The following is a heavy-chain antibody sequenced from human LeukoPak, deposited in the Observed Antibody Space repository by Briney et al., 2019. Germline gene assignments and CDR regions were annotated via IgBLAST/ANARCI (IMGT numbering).Heavy chain of an antibody. CDR1: GYTFTGYY. D-gene: IGHD2-21*02. V-gene: IGHV1-2*02. J-gene: IGHJ4*02. Sequence: ASVKVSCKASGYTFTGYYMHWVRQAPGQGLEWMGWINPNSGGTNYAQKFQGRVTMTRDTSISTAYMELSRLRSDDTAVYYCARHLSVTAAHDFWGQGTLVTVSS. CDR2: INPNSGGT. CDR3: ARHLSVTAAHDF.